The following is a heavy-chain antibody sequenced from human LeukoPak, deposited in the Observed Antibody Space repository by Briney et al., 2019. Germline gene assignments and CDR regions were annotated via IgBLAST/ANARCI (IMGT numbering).Heavy chain of an antibody. CDR1: GFTFSTYW. J-gene: IGHJ4*02. CDR2: VRQDGSDK. D-gene: IGHD6-6*01. Sequence: PGGSLRLSCAASGFTFSTYWMNWVRQAPGKGLEWVANVRQDGSDKYYGDSVKGRFTISRDNAKDSLYLEMNSLRVEDTAVYYCARVRAGIAARPHYFDYWGQGTLVTVSS. CDR3: ARVRAGIAARPHYFDY. V-gene: IGHV3-7*01.